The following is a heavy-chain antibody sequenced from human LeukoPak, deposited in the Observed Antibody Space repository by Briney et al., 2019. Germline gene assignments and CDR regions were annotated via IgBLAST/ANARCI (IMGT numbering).Heavy chain of an antibody. Sequence: PGGSLRLFCVASGFDISYNYVGWVRQAPGKGLEWVSAISGSGGSTYYADSVKGRFTISRDNSKNTLYLQMNSLRAEDTAVYYCAKDSGFLEWLDYWGQRTLVTVSS. J-gene: IGHJ4*02. CDR3: AKDSGFLEWLDY. CDR1: GFDISYNY. CDR2: ISGSGGST. V-gene: IGHV3-23*01. D-gene: IGHD3-3*01.